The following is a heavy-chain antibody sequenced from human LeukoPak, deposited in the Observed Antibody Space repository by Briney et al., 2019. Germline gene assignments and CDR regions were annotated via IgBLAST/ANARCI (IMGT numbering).Heavy chain of an antibody. D-gene: IGHD3-10*01. CDR1: GGSISSSSYY. CDR3: PKDSSGSYQDFDY. Sequence: PSETLSLTCTVSGGSISSSSYYWGWIRQPPGKGLEWIGSIYYSGSTHYNPSLKSRVTISVDTSKSQFSLKLRSVTAADTAVYYCPKDSSGSYQDFDYWGQGTLVTVSS. V-gene: IGHV4-39*01. CDR2: IYYSGST. J-gene: IGHJ4*02.